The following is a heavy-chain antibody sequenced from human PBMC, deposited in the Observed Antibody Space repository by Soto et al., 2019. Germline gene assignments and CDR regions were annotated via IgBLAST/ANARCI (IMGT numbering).Heavy chain of an antibody. CDR3: ARDVGYGLIDY. D-gene: IGHD5-18*01. CDR1: GYTFTSYG. V-gene: IGHV1-18*01. J-gene: IGHJ4*02. CDR2: ISAYTGNT. Sequence: QVQLVQSGAEVKKPGPSVKVSCKAPGYTFTSYGITWVRQAPGQGLEWMGWISAYTGNTNNAQKLQGRVTTTTDTSTSTAYMELRSLRSDDTAVYYCARDVGYGLIDYWGQGTLVTVSS.